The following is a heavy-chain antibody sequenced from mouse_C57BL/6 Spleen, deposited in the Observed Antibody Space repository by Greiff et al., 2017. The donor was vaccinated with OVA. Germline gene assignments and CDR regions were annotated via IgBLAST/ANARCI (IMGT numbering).Heavy chain of an antibody. D-gene: IGHD2-4*01. CDR2: INPSTGGT. V-gene: IGHV1-42*01. CDR3: ARKGGYDYPYYFDY. Sequence: EVQLQQSGPELVKPGASVKISCKASGYSFTGYYMNWVKQSPEKSLEWIGEINPSTGGTTYNQKFKAKATLTVDKSSSTAYMQLKSLTSEDSAVYYCARKGGYDYPYYFDYWGQGTTLTVSS. J-gene: IGHJ2*01. CDR1: GYSFTGYY.